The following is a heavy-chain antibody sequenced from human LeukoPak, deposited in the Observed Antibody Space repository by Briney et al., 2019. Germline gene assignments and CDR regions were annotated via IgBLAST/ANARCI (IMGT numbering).Heavy chain of an antibody. CDR2: IKSKTDGGTT. CDR3: TMYSSIQLFYY. J-gene: IGHJ4*02. D-gene: IGHD6-13*01. CDR1: GFTFSNAW. Sequence: VGSLRLSCAASGFTFSNAWMSWVRQAPGKGLEWVGRIKSKTDGGTTDYAAPVKGRFTISRDDSKNTLYLQLNSLKTEDTAVYYCTMYSSIQLFYYWAQGTLVTVSS. V-gene: IGHV3-15*01.